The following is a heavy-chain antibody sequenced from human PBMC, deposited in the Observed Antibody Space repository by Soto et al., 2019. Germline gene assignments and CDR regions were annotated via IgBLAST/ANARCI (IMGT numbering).Heavy chain of an antibody. D-gene: IGHD2-8*01. CDR3: AKLRDFVVLPAGILDY. V-gene: IGHV3-23*01. Sequence: VGSLRLSYAASGFNFSSHGISWIRLSPGKGLEWVSVISGGGDTTYYTPSVKGRFAISRDDFRNTLYLQMNSLRTEDTAIYYCAKLRDFVVLPAGILDYWGPGTLVTVSS. CDR1: GFNFSSHG. J-gene: IGHJ4*02. CDR2: ISGGGDTT.